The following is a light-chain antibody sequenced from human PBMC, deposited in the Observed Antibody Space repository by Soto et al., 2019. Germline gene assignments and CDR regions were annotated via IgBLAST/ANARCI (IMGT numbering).Light chain of an antibody. CDR2: GAS. CDR3: QQYATTPFT. CDR1: QSVGSNY. V-gene: IGKV3-20*01. Sequence: EIVLTQSPGTLSLSLGERATVSCRASQSVGSNYLAWYQRKPGQAPRLLIYGASSRATGIPDRFSGSGSGTDFTLTISRLEPEDFSVYHCQQYATTPFTFGPGTKVDIK. J-gene: IGKJ3*01.